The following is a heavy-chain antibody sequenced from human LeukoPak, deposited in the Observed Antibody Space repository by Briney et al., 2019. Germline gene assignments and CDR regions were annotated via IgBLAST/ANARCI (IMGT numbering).Heavy chain of an antibody. Sequence: GGSLRLPCAASGFKFDDYGMSWVRQAPGKGLEWVCDINWNGAWTGYADSVKGRFTISRDNAKNSLYLQMNSLRAKDTALYYCAGYYYDSSRGFDLWGQGTLVTVSA. V-gene: IGHV3-20*04. CDR2: INWNGAWT. D-gene: IGHD3-22*01. CDR3: AGYYYDSSRGFDL. J-gene: IGHJ5*02. CDR1: GFKFDDYG.